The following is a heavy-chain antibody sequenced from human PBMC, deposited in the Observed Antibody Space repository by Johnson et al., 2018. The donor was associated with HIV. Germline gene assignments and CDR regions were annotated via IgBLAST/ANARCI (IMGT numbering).Heavy chain of an antibody. CDR3: ARESGGGAFDI. V-gene: IGHV3-30-3*01. Sequence: QVQLVESGGGLVQPGGSLRLSCAASGFIFSTYAMHWVRQAPGKGLEWVAVISYDGSNKYYADSVTGRFTISRDNSKNTLYLQMNSLRAEDTAGYYCARESGGGAFDIWGQGTMVTVSS. J-gene: IGHJ3*02. CDR2: ISYDGSNK. CDR1: GFIFSTYA. D-gene: IGHD3-10*01.